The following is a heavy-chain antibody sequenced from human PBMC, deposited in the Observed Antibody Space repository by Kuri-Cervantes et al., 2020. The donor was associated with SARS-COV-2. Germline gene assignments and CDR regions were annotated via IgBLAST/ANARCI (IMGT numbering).Heavy chain of an antibody. J-gene: IGHJ4*02. CDR2: IIPILGIA. CDR3: ASGAVADLFDY. Sequence: SVQVSCKASGYTFTSYYMHWVRQAPGQGLEWMGRIIPILGIANYAQKFQGRVTITADKSTSTAYMELSSLRSEDTAVYYCASGAVADLFDYWGQGTLVTVSS. D-gene: IGHD6-19*01. CDR1: GYTFTSYY. V-gene: IGHV1-69*02.